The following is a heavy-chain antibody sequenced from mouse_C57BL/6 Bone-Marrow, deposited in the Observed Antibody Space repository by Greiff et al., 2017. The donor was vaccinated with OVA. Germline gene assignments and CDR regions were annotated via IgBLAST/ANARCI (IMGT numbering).Heavy chain of an antibody. CDR2: ISSGGSYT. Sequence: EVKLVESGGDLVKPGGSLKLSCAASGFTFSSYGMSWVRQTPDKRLEWVATISSGGSYTYYPDSVKGRFTISRDNAKNTLYLQMSSLKSEDTAMYYGARHYYGSGYRYFDVWGTGTTVTVSS. J-gene: IGHJ1*03. V-gene: IGHV5-6*02. D-gene: IGHD1-1*01. CDR3: ARHYYGSGYRYFDV. CDR1: GFTFSSYG.